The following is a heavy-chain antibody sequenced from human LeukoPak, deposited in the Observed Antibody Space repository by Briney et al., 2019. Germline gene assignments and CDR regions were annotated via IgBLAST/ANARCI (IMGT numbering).Heavy chain of an antibody. CDR2: ISGSGGST. D-gene: IGHD6-19*01. CDR3: ADGYTTGWYVRYFDY. Sequence: GGSLRLSCVASGFTFSSYAMSWVRQAPGKGLEGVSSISGSGGSTYQAENVKGRFTISRDNSKNTLYLQMNSLRDEDTAIYYCADGYTTGWYVRYFDYWGQGTLVTVSS. CDR1: GFTFSSYA. J-gene: IGHJ4*02. V-gene: IGHV3-23*01.